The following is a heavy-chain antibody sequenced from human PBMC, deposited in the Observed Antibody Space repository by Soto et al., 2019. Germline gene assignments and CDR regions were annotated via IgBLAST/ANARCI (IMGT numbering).Heavy chain of an antibody. CDR1: GGSFSGYY. CDR3: ARGRPPRASITMVRGPYCYMDV. CDR2: INHSGST. Sequence: PSETLSLTCAVYGGSFSGYYWSWIRQPPGKGLEWIGEINHSGSTNYSPSLKSRVTISVDTSKNQFSLKLSSVTAADTAVYYCARGRPPRASITMVRGPYCYMDVWGKGTTVTVSS. D-gene: IGHD3-10*01. J-gene: IGHJ6*03. V-gene: IGHV4-34*01.